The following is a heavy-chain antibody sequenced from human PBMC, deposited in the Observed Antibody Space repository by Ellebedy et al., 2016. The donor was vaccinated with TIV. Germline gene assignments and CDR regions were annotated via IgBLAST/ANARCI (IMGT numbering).Heavy chain of an antibody. CDR1: GFTFDDYA. J-gene: IGHJ1*01. D-gene: IGHD5-12*01. CDR2: ISWISGSI. CDR3: AREGLRGYFQH. V-gene: IGHV3-9*01. Sequence: SLKISXAASGFTFDDYAMHWVRQAPGKGLEWVSGISWISGSIGYADSVKGRFTISRDNAKNSLYLQMNSLRAEDTAVYYCAREGLRGYFQHWGQGTLVTVSS.